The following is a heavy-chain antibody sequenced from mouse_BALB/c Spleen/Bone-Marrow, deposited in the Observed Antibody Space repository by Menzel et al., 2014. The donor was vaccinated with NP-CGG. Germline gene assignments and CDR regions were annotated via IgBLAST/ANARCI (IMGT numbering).Heavy chain of an antibody. Sequence: QVQLKESGAELVRPGTSVKVSCKASGYAFTNYLIEWVKQRPGQGLEWIGVINPGSGGTNYNEKFKGKATLTADKSSSTAYMQLSXLTXDDSXVXXXAXIXYGNYYWGQGTTLTVSS. D-gene: IGHD2-1*01. CDR2: INPGSGGT. CDR1: GYAFTNYL. V-gene: IGHV1-54*01. CDR3: AXIXYGNYY. J-gene: IGHJ2*01.